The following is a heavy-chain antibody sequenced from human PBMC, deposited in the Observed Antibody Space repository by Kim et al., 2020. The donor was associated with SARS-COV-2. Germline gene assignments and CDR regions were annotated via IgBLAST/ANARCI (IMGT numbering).Heavy chain of an antibody. CDR3: ARGSLQSHRREGGSYYNPSRKSGYYYYGMDV. CDR1: GGSFSGYY. V-gene: IGHV4-34*01. D-gene: IGHD3-10*01. J-gene: IGHJ6*02. CDR2: INHSGST. Sequence: SETLSLTCAVYGGSFSGYYWSWIRQPPGKGLEWIGEINHSGSTNYNPSLKSRVTISVDTSKNQFSLKLSSVTAADTAVYYCARGSLQSHRREGGSYYNPSRKSGYYYYGMDVWGQGTTVTVSS.